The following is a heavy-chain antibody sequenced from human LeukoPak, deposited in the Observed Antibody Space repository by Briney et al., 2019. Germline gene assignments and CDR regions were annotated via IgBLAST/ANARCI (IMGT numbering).Heavy chain of an antibody. Sequence: PGGSLRLSRAASGFTFSTCGMHWVRQAPGKGLEWVTYIHHDGSHIHYADSVKGRFTISRDNSKSTLYLQMNSLRTEDTAVYYCAREMGDYQLLKNFDYWGQGTLVTVSS. V-gene: IGHV3-30*02. CDR2: IHHDGSHI. J-gene: IGHJ4*02. CDR3: AREMGDYQLLKNFDY. CDR1: GFTFSTCG. D-gene: IGHD2-2*01.